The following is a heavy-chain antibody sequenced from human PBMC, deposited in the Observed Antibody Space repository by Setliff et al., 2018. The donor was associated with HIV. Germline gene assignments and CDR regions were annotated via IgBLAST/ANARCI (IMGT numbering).Heavy chain of an antibody. CDR3: ARWGAGYNSYDS. V-gene: IGHV4-4*02. CDR2: IYHSEYT. Sequence: SSETLSLTCAVSGGSISSDNWWTWVRQAPGKGLEWIGEIYHSEYTNYNPSLKSRVSMSVDKSKNQFSVKLTSVTAADTAVYFCARWGAGYNSYDSWGQGSLVTVSS. D-gene: IGHD5-12*01. CDR1: GGSISSDNW. J-gene: IGHJ4*02.